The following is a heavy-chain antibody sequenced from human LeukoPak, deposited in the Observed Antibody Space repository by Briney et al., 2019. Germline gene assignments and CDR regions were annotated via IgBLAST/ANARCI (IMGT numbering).Heavy chain of an antibody. J-gene: IGHJ3*02. CDR2: IIPIFGTA. D-gene: IGHD4-17*01. CDR1: GGTFSIYA. Sequence: SVKVSCTASGGTFSIYAISWVRQAPGQGLEWMGGIIPIFGTANYAQKFQGRVTITADESTSTAYMELSSLRSEDTAVYYCARVGYGDRSHAFDIWGQGTMVTVSS. CDR3: ARVGYGDRSHAFDI. V-gene: IGHV1-69*13.